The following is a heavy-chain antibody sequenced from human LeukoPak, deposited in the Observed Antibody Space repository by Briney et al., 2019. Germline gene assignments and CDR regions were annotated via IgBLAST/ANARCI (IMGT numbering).Heavy chain of an antibody. D-gene: IGHD3-9*01. CDR3: ARNSEDYDILSSTPIGY. J-gene: IGHJ4*02. V-gene: IGHV3-7*01. Sequence: GGSLRLSCAASGFTFSSYWMSWVRQAPGKGLEWVANIKQDGGEKYYVDSVKGRFTISRDNAKNSLYLQMNSLRAEDTAVYYCARNSEDYDILSSTPIGYWGQGTLVTVSS. CDR1: GFTFSSYW. CDR2: IKQDGGEK.